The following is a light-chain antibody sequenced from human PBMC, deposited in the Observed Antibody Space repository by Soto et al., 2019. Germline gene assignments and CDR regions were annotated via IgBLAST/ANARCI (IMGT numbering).Light chain of an antibody. J-gene: IGLJ1*01. CDR3: CSFADFSYV. CDR1: SSDIGSYDL. Sequence: QSALTQPASVSGSPGQSITISCTGTSSDIGSYDLVSWYQQHPGTAPKLIIYEVTKRPSGVSTRFSGSKSGNTASLTISGLQAVDEADYYCCSFADFSYVFGTG. CDR2: EVT. V-gene: IGLV2-23*02.